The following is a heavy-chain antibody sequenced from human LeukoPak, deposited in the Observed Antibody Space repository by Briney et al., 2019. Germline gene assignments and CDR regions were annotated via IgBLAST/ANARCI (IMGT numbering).Heavy chain of an antibody. Sequence: ASVKVSCKVSGYTLTDVSMHWVRQAPGKGLEWMGGFDPEDGETIYAQKFQGRVTMTEDTSTDTAYMELSSLRSEDTAVYYSATNLGIWFDKNNTWGQGTLVTVSS. V-gene: IGHV1-24*01. CDR1: GYTLTDVS. J-gene: IGHJ4*02. D-gene: IGHD3-10*01. CDR2: FDPEDGET. CDR3: ATNLGIWFDKNNT.